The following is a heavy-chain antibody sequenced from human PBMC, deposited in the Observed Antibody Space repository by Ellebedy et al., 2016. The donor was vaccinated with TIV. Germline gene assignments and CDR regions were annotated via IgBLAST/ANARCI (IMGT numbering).Heavy chain of an antibody. CDR2: TNNGGRTT. CDR3: GKDMVFGDGKWEIDV. Sequence: GESLKISCVASGFTFSGYAMSWVRQAPGKGLEWVSGTNNGGRTTSYADSVKGRFTISRDNSRNTLYLQMNSLRAEDSAVYYCGKDMVFGDGKWEIDVWGQGTTVTVSS. CDR1: GFTFSGYA. J-gene: IGHJ6*02. V-gene: IGHV3-23*01. D-gene: IGHD1-26*01.